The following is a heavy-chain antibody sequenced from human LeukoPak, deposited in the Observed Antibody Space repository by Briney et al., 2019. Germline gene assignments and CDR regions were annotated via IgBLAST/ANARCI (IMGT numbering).Heavy chain of an antibody. D-gene: IGHD3-10*01. J-gene: IGHJ6*02. Sequence: GRSLRLSCAASGFTFSSYGMHWVRQAPGKGLEWVAVISYDGSNKYYADSVKGRFTISRDSSKNTLYLQMNSLRAEDTAVYYCAKDLTMVRGVPNYYYYGMDVWGQGTTVTVSS. CDR2: ISYDGSNK. CDR3: AKDLTMVRGVPNYYYYGMDV. V-gene: IGHV3-30*18. CDR1: GFTFSSYG.